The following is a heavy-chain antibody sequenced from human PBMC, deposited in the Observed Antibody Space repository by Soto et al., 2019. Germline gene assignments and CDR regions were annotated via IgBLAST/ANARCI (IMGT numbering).Heavy chain of an antibody. CDR1: GYTFTSYD. V-gene: IGHV1-8*01. J-gene: IGHJ5*02. CDR3: ARGLTTMVRGVIINWFDP. Sequence: ASVKVSCKASGYTFTSYDINWVRQATGQGLEWMGWMNPNSGNTGYAQKFQGRVTMTRNTSISTAYMELSSLRSEDTAVYYCARGLTTMVRGVIINWFDPWGHGTLVTVSS. D-gene: IGHD3-10*01. CDR2: MNPNSGNT.